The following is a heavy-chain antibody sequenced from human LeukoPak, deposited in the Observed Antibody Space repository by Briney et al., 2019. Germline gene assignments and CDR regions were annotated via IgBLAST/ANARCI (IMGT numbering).Heavy chain of an antibody. J-gene: IGHJ4*02. Sequence: KPSETLSLTCAVSGYSINSGYYWGWIRQPPGKGLEWIGSIYHSGSTYYNPSLKSRVTISVDTSKNQFSLKLSSVTAADTAVYYCARSAPTLDIVVVVAATDFDYWGQGTLVTVSS. V-gene: IGHV4-38-2*01. CDR1: GYSINSGYY. CDR3: ARSAPTLDIVVVVAATDFDY. CDR2: IYHSGST. D-gene: IGHD2-15*01.